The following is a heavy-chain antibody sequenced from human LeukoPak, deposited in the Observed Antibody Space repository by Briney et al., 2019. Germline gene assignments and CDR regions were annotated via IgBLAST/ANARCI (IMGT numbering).Heavy chain of an antibody. CDR3: ARAGESGYDFSLDYYYYMDV. D-gene: IGHD5-12*01. Sequence: ASVKVSCKASGYTFTGYYMHWVRQAPGQGLEWMGWINPNSGGTNYAQKLQGRVTMTTDTSTSTAYMELSSLRSEDTAVYYCARAGESGYDFSLDYYYYMDVWGKGTTVTVSS. CDR2: INPNSGGT. V-gene: IGHV1-2*02. J-gene: IGHJ6*03. CDR1: GYTFTGYY.